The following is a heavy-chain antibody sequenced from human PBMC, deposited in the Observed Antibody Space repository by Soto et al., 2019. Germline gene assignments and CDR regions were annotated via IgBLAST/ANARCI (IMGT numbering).Heavy chain of an antibody. CDR2: ISAYNGNT. D-gene: IGHD3-3*01. V-gene: IGHV1-18*01. Sequence: GASVKVSCKASGYTFTSYGISWVRQAPGQGLEWMGWISAYNGNTNYAQKLQGRVTMTTDTSTSTAYMELRSLRSDDTAVYYCARINEYYDFAAFDIWGQGTMVTVSS. CDR1: GYTFTSYG. CDR3: ARINEYYDFAAFDI. J-gene: IGHJ3*02.